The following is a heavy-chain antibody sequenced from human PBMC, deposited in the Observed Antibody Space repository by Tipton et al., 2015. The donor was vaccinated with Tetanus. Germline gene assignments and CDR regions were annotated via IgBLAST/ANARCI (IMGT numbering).Heavy chain of an antibody. D-gene: IGHD3-3*01. Sequence: GLVKPSETLSLTCTVSGGSIRGGTFYWGWIRQPPGKGLEWIGSIYESGDTYYIPSPKSRVTIPVDTSKTQFSLNLNSMAAADTGVYYCARHQSGYFSPFDYWGQGNLVTVSS. V-gene: IGHV4-39*01. CDR3: ARHQSGYFSPFDY. J-gene: IGHJ4*02. CDR1: GGSIRGGTFY. CDR2: IYESGDT.